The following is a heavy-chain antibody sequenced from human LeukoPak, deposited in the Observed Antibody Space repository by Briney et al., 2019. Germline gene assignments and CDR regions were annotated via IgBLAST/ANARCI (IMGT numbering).Heavy chain of an antibody. CDR2: INGDGTRI. J-gene: IGHJ4*02. CDR1: GLTFANYW. CDR3: TRNDDTMPFDN. Sequence: PGGSLRLSCAASGLTFANYWMHWVRQVPGKVPVWVARINGDGTRIDYADFVKGRFTISRDNAKNSLYLQMSSLRSEDTALYHCTRNDDTMPFDNWGQGTLVTVSS. V-gene: IGHV3-74*01. D-gene: IGHD1-1*01.